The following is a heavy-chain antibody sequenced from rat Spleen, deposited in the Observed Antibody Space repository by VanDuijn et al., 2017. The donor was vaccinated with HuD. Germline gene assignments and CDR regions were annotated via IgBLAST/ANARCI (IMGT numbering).Heavy chain of an antibody. CDR3: VSERLGVEG. J-gene: IGHJ2*01. D-gene: IGHD4-3*01. Sequence: EVKLVESGGGLVQPGGSLKLSCAASGFNFNDYWMGWVRQAPGKGLEWIGEINKDSRTIKYNPSLKDKFTISRDNAQNTVYLQMYKLGSEDTATYYCVSERLGVEGWGQGVMVTVSS. V-gene: IGHV4-2*01. CDR2: INKDSRTI. CDR1: GFNFNDYW.